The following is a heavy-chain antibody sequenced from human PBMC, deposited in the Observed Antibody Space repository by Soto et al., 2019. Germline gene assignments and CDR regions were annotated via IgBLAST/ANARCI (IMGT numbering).Heavy chain of an antibody. CDR3: ARWRGAFDI. CDR1: GFTFSSYS. V-gene: IGHV3-48*02. J-gene: IGHJ3*02. Sequence: EVQLVESGGGLVQPGGSLRLSCAASGFTFSSYSMNWVRQAPGKGLEWVSYISSSSSTIYYADSVKGRFTISRDNAKNSLYLQMNNLRDEDTAVYYCARWRGAFDIWGQGTMVTVSS. CDR2: ISSSSSTI.